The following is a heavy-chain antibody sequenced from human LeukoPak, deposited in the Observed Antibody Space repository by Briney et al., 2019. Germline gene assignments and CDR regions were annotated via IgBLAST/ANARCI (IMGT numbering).Heavy chain of an antibody. CDR2: ISSSSSYT. CDR1: GFTFSSYS. V-gene: IGHV3-21*04. D-gene: IGHD3-22*01. CDR3: AKDGGFTMIAGIDAFDI. Sequence: PGGSLRLSCAASGFTFSSYSMNWVRQAPVKGLEWVSSISSSSSYTYYADSVKGRFTISRDNSKNTLYLQMNSLRAEDTAAYYCAKDGGFTMIAGIDAFDIWGQGTMVTVSS. J-gene: IGHJ3*02.